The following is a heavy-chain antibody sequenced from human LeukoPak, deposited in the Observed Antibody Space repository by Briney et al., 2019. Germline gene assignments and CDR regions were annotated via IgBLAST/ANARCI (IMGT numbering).Heavy chain of an antibody. CDR1: GFTFSSYS. J-gene: IGHJ4*02. CDR2: ISTSSTYI. D-gene: IGHD1-20*01. Sequence: TGGSLRLSCAASGFTFSSYSMNWVRQAPGKGLECVSSISTSSTYIYYADSVKGRFTISRHNAKNSLYLQMNSLRAEDTAVYYCARDPPFIIGTTFFDYWGQGTLVTVSS. V-gene: IGHV3-21*01. CDR3: ARDPPFIIGTTFFDY.